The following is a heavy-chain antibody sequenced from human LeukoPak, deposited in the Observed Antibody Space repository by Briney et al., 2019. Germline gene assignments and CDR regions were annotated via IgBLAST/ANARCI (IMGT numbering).Heavy chain of an antibody. CDR3: ARVGSTSSSPRGTFDY. J-gene: IGHJ4*02. CDR1: GFTFSSYS. CDR2: ISSSSSTI. D-gene: IGHD6-6*01. Sequence: GGSLRLSCAASGFTFSSYSMNWVRQAPGKGLEWVSYISSSSSTIYYADSVKGRFAISRDNAKNSLYLQMNSLRAEDTAVYYCARVGSTSSSPRGTFDYWGQGTLVTVSS. V-gene: IGHV3-48*01.